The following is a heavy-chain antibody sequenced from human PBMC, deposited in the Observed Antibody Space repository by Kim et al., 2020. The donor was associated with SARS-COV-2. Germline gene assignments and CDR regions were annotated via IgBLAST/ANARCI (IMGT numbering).Heavy chain of an antibody. CDR3: ATDPTSDAFEI. V-gene: IGHV1-24*01. D-gene: IGHD1-26*01. CDR1: GYTLTELS. CDR2: FDPEDGET. J-gene: IGHJ3*02. Sequence: ASVKVSCKVSGYTLTELSMHWVRQAPGKGLEWMGGFDPEDGETSYAQKCQGRVTMTEDTTTDTDYMELSSLRTEDTAVHYCATDPTSDAFEIRGQGTMVT.